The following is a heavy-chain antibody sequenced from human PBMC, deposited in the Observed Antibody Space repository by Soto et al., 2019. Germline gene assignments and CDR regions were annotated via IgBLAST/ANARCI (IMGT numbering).Heavy chain of an antibody. CDR3: VKDHYEDFGYDLDFFNY. CDR1: GFNFDDYA. Sequence: GGSLRLSCAASGFNFDDYAMHWVRQIPGKGLEWVSGISWESGSIGYADSVKGRFSISRDNAKNSLYLQMNSLRAEDTAFYYCVKDHYEDFGYDLDFFNYWGKGTLVPVSS. CDR2: ISWESGSI. D-gene: IGHD5-12*01. V-gene: IGHV3-9*01. J-gene: IGHJ4*02.